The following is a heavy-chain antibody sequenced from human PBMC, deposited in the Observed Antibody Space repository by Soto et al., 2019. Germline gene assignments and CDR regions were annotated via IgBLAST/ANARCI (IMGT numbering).Heavy chain of an antibody. CDR3: ARMGDVPYYYYGLDV. Sequence: QVQLVQSGAEVKKPGASVKVSCKASGYSFTRYRISWVRRAPGQGLEWMGWISGYNANTNYPENLQGRVTMTTDTSTSTAYMEVRNLISDDTAVYYCARMGDVPYYYYGLDVWGQGTPVTVSS. J-gene: IGHJ6*02. D-gene: IGHD3-16*01. CDR1: GYSFTRYR. V-gene: IGHV1-18*01. CDR2: ISGYNANT.